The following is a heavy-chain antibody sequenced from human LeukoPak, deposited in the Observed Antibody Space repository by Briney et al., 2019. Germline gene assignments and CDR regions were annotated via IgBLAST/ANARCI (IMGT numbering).Heavy chain of an antibody. Sequence: PGGSLRLSCAASGFTVSSNYMSWVRQAPGKGPEWVSVIYSGGSTYYADSVKGRFTISRDNSKNTLYLQMNSLRAEDTAVYYCARGFTQATRLPGMDVWGQGTTVTVSS. CDR2: IYSGGST. J-gene: IGHJ6*02. CDR3: ARGFTQATRLPGMDV. CDR1: GFTVSSNY. V-gene: IGHV3-66*01.